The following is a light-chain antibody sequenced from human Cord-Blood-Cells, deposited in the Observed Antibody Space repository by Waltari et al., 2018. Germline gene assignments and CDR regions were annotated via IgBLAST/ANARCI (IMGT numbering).Light chain of an antibody. CDR2: EGS. CDR3: FSYAGSSTYV. CDR1: SSDVGSYNL. V-gene: IGLV2-23*01. J-gene: IGLJ1*01. Sequence: QSALTQPASVSGSPGQSITISCTGTSSDVGSYNLVSWYQQHPGKAPKLMIYEGSKRPSGVSNRVSGSKSGNTASLTISGLQAEDEADYYCFSYAGSSTYVFGTGTKVTVL.